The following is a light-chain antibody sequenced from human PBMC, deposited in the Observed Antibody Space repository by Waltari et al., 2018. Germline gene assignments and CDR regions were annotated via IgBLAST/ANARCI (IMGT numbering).Light chain of an antibody. J-gene: IGLJ2*01. V-gene: IGLV3-19*01. Sequence: SSELTQDPAVSVALGQTVRITCQGYSLRSYYASWYQQKPGQAPVLVIYGKNNRPSGIPDRFSGSSSGNTASLTITGAQAEDEADYYCNSRDSSGNHRGVFGGGTKLTVL. CDR2: GKN. CDR3: NSRDSSGNHRGV. CDR1: SLRSYY.